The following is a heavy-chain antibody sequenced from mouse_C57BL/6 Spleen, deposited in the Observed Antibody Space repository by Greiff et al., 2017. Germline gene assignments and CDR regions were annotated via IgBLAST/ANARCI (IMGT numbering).Heavy chain of an antibody. D-gene: IGHD2-1*01. CDR2: RDPNSGGT. V-gene: IGHV1-72*01. CDR1: GYTFTSYW. CDR3: ASGGNYGWYFYV. Sequence: QVQLQQPGAELVKPGASVKLSCKASGYTFTSYWMHWGKPRPGRGLEWIGRRDPNSGGTKYNEKFKSKATLTVDKPSSTAYMQLSSLTSEDSAVYYCASGGNYGWYFYVWGTGTTVTVSS. J-gene: IGHJ1*03.